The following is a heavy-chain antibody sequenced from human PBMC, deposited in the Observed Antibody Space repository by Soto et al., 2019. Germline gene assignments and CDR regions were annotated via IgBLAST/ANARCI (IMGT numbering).Heavy chain of an antibody. CDR3: ARVAKKGYCSGGSCYSEQ. J-gene: IGHJ1*01. V-gene: IGHV4-61*01. D-gene: IGHD2-15*01. Sequence: PSETLSLTWTVSGGSVSSGSYYWSWIRQPPGKGLEWIGYIYYSGSTNYNPSLKSRVTISVDTSKNQFSLKLSSVTAADTAVYYCARVAKKGYCSGGSCYSEQWGQGTLVTVSS. CDR2: IYYSGST. CDR1: GGSVSSGSYY.